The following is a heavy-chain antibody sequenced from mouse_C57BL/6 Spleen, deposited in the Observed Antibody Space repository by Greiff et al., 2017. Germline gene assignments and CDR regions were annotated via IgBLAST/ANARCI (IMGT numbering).Heavy chain of an antibody. CDR3: TSYYGYGLDY. V-gene: IGHV1-15*01. Sequence: QVQLQQSGAELVRPGASVTLSCKASGYTFTDYEMHWVKQTPVHGLEWIGAIDPETGGTAYNQKFKGKAILTADKSSSTAYMELRSLTSEDSAVYYCTSYYGYGLDYWGQGTTLTVSS. CDR1: GYTFTDYE. D-gene: IGHD2-2*01. J-gene: IGHJ2*01. CDR2: IDPETGGT.